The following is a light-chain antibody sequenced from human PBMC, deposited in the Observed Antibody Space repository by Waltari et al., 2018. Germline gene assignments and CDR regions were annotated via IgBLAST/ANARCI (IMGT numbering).Light chain of an antibody. V-gene: IGKV4-1*01. Sequence: DIVMIQSPDSLAVSLGERATINCKSSQSGFYSANNRNYLGWYQHKPGQPPKLLIYWATSGESGVPDRFSGRGSGTDFSLTVSSLQPEDVAVYYCQQYDATPRTFGQGTKVEIK. J-gene: IGKJ1*01. CDR2: WAT. CDR1: QSGFYSANNRNY. CDR3: QQYDATPRT.